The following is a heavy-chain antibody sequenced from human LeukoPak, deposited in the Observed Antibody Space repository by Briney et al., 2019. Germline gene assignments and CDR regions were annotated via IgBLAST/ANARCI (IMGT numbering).Heavy chain of an antibody. D-gene: IGHD3-16*01. J-gene: IGHJ4*02. Sequence: GGSLRLSCVASGFTFSSCSMTWVRQAPGKGLEWVSAISGSGGSTYYADSVKGRFTISRDNSKNTLYLQMNSLRAEDTAVYYCAKTLVGLPDYWGQGTLVTVSS. CDR1: GFTFSSCS. CDR3: AKTLVGLPDY. V-gene: IGHV3-23*01. CDR2: ISGSGGST.